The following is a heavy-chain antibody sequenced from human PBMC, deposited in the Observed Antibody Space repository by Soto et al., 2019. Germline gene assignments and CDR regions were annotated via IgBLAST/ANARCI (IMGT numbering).Heavy chain of an antibody. D-gene: IGHD2-2*01. V-gene: IGHV4-4*02. J-gene: IGHJ4*02. CDR1: GGSISSSNW. CDR3: AGSRCSSTSCYPY. Sequence: QVQLQESGPGLVKPSGTLSLTCAVSGGSISSSNWWSWVRQPPGKGLEWIGEIYHSGSTNYNPSLKSRVTISVDKSTYQFALKLSSVTAADTAVYYCAGSRCSSTSCYPYWGQGTLVSVSS. CDR2: IYHSGST.